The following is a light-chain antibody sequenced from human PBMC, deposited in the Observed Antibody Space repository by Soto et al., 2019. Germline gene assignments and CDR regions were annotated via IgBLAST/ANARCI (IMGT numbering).Light chain of an antibody. CDR1: SSNIGNNY. V-gene: IGLV1-51*01. CDR2: DNN. Sequence: SVLTQPPSASGTPGQRVTISCSGSSSNIGNNYVYWYQQLPGTAPKLLIYDNNKRPSGIPDRFSGSKSGTSATLDITGLQTGDEAHYSCATWDSSLSTGVFGGGTKLTVL. J-gene: IGLJ2*01. CDR3: ATWDSSLSTGV.